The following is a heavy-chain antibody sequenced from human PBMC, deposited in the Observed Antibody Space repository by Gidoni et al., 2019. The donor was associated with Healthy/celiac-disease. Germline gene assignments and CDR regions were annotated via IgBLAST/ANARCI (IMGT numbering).Heavy chain of an antibody. J-gene: IGHJ5*02. D-gene: IGHD6-6*01. CDR1: GGSVSSGSYY. Sequence: QVQLQESGPGLVKPSETLSLTCTVSGGSVSSGSYYWSWIRQPPGKGLEWIGYIHYSGSTNYNPSLKSRVTISVDTSKNQFSLKLSSVTAADTAVYYCARAKYSSSSWFDPWGQGTLVTVSS. CDR2: IHYSGST. CDR3: ARAKYSSSSWFDP. V-gene: IGHV4-61*01.